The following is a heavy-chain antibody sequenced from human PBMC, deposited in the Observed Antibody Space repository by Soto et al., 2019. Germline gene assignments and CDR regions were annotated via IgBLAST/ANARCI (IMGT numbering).Heavy chain of an antibody. J-gene: IGHJ6*03. D-gene: IGHD1-1*01. CDR2: KYYSGRS. Sequence: SETLSLTCTVSGDSMSSDSWTWIRQPPGKGLEWIGFKYYSGRSTYNPSLKNRATISLDTSENQFSLELTSVTAADTAVYYCARSPLGTAYLNYYNMDVWGEGTTVTVSS. CDR3: ARSPLGTAYLNYYNMDV. CDR1: GDSMSSDS. V-gene: IGHV4-59*01.